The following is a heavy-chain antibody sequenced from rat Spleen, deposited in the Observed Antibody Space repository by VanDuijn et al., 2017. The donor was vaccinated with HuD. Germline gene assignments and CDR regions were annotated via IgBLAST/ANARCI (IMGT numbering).Heavy chain of an antibody. J-gene: IGHJ2*01. D-gene: IGHD1-5*01. V-gene: IGHV5-31*01. CDR2: ITNTGDTT. CDR3: TRECLYTGDY. Sequence: EVQLVETGGGLVQPGRSLKLSCVASGFTFNIYWMAWIRQAPGKGLEWVASITNTGDTTYYSDSVRGRFTVSRVNAESTLYLQLNSLRSEDTATYYCTRECLYTGDYWGQGVMVTVSS. CDR1: GFTFNIYW.